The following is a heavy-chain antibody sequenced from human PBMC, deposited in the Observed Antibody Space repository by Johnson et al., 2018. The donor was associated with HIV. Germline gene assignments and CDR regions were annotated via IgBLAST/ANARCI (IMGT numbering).Heavy chain of an antibody. V-gene: IGHV3-30*04. CDR2: MSYSGSNK. J-gene: IGHJ3*02. CDR1: GFTFSSFA. D-gene: IGHD2-8*01. Sequence: QVQLVESGGGVVQPGRSLRLSCAASGFTFSSFAMHWVRQTPGNGLEWVSIMSYSGSNKYYADYVQGRCTISRDNSKNTLYLQMNTLRAEDTAVYYCARGGVVHDGFDIRGLGTMVTVSS. CDR3: ARGGVVHDGFDI.